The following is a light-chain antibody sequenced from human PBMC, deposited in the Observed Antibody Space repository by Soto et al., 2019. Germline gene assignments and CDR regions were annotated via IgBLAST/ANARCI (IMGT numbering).Light chain of an antibody. V-gene: IGKV1-5*03. J-gene: IGKJ2*01. CDR3: QQYSSYPYT. Sequence: DIQMTQSPSTLSGSVGDRVTITCRASQTISSWLAWYQQKPGKAPKLLIYKASTLKSGVPSRFSGSGSGTEFTLTVSSLQPEDFATYFCQQYSSYPYTFGQGTKVEIK. CDR1: QTISSW. CDR2: KAS.